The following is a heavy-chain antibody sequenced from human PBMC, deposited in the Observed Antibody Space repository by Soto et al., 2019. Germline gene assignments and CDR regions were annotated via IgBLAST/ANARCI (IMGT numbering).Heavy chain of an antibody. D-gene: IGHD6-13*01. CDR2: IYYSGST. Sequence: QVQLQESGPGLVKPSQTLSLTCTVSGGSISSGGYYWSWIRQHPGKGLEWIGYIYYSGSTYYNPSLKTRVTISVDTSKNQFSLKLSSVTAADTAVYYCARVFSDSSSFFDPWGQGTLITVSS. CDR1: GGSISSGGYY. CDR3: ARVFSDSSSFFDP. V-gene: IGHV4-31*03. J-gene: IGHJ5*02.